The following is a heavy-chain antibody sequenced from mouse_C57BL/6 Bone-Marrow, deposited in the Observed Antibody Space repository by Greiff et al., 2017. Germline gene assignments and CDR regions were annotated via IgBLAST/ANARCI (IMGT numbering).Heavy chain of an antibody. J-gene: IGHJ2*01. CDR1: GYTFTSYG. V-gene: IGHV1-58*01. CDR2: IYLGNGYT. D-gene: IGHD2-4*01. CDR3: ARGGDYGFGY. Sequence: EVQLLESGAELVRPGSSVKMSCKTSGYTFTSYGINWVKQRPGQGLEWIGYIYLGNGYTEYNEKFKGKATLTSYTSSSTAYMQLSSLTSEDSAIYFCARGGDYGFGYWGQGTTLTVSS.